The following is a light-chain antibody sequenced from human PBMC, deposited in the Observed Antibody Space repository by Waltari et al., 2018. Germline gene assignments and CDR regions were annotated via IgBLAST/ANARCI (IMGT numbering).Light chain of an antibody. V-gene: IGLV2-14*01. CDR3: SSYTSSSTSYV. J-gene: IGLJ1*01. Sequence: QSALTQPASVSGSPGQSITISCTGTSSDVGGYNYVSWYQQHPGKAPKLMIYDVSKRPSGVSNRFSGSKSGNTASLTISGLQAEDEADYDCSSYTSSSTSYVFGTGTKVTVL. CDR1: SSDVGGYNY. CDR2: DVS.